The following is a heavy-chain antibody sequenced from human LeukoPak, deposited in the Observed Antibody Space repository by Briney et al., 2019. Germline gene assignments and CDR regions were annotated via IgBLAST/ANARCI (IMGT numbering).Heavy chain of an antibody. CDR3: ARDSVLDDILTRGYWDYYYGMDV. V-gene: IGHV3-11*01. D-gene: IGHD3-9*01. CDR1: EFTSVYYK. CDR2: IIGRVSPL. J-gene: IGHJ6*02. Sequence: GGSLRPSFAPPEFTSVYYKRSGFGRPPGRGWGGVSNIIGRVSPLYYADSVKGRFTISRDKAKNSLYLQMNSLRAEDTAVYYCARDSVLDDILTRGYWDYYYGMDVWGQGTTVTVSS.